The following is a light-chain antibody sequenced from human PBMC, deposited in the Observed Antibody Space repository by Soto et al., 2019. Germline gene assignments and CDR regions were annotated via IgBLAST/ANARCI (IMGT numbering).Light chain of an antibody. Sequence: QSVLTQPASVSGSPGQSITISCTGTSSDVGGYNYVSWYQQHPGKAPKLMIYEVSNRLSGISNRFSGSKSGNTASLTISGLQPEDVADYYCSSYTTSSTRVFGTGTKAT. V-gene: IGLV2-14*01. CDR3: SSYTTSSTRV. CDR2: EVS. CDR1: SSDVGGYNY. J-gene: IGLJ1*01.